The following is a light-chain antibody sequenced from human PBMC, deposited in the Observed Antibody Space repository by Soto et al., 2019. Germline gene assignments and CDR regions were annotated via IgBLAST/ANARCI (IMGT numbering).Light chain of an antibody. CDR1: QSVSSN. V-gene: IGKV3-15*01. CDR2: GAS. Sequence: EIVMTQSPDTLSVSPGERATLSCRASQSVSSNLAWYQQKPGQAPRLLIYGASTRATGIPARFSGSGSGTEFTLTISSLRSEDFAVYYCQQYNNWGTFGQGTKVDIK. J-gene: IGKJ1*01. CDR3: QQYNNWGT.